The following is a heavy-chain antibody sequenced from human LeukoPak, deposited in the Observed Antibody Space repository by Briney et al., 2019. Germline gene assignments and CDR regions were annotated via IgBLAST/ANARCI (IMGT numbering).Heavy chain of an antibody. V-gene: IGHV3-21*01. Sequence: GGSLRLSCTASGFTFSGYSMNWIRQAPGKGLEWVSSFGTRSASIYHAGSVKGRFAISRDNAKNSLYLQMNSLRAEDTAVYYCAREVSEGFDFWGQGTLVTVSS. CDR2: FGTRSASI. CDR3: AREVSEGFDF. CDR1: GFTFSGYS. J-gene: IGHJ4*02. D-gene: IGHD3-22*01.